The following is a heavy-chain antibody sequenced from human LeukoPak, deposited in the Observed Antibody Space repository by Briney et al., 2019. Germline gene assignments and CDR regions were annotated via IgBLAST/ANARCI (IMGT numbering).Heavy chain of an antibody. D-gene: IGHD3-22*01. V-gene: IGHV4-39*01. CDR3: ARYYYDSSGYIDY. CDR1: GASISGSSHYF. Sequence: SETLSLTCTVSGASISGSSHYFWGWIRQTPGKGLEWIGSIYYSGITYYTPSLKSRLTISVDTSRNQFSLKLSSVSAADTAVYYCARYYYDSSGYIDYWGQGTLVTVSS. J-gene: IGHJ4*02. CDR2: IYYSGIT.